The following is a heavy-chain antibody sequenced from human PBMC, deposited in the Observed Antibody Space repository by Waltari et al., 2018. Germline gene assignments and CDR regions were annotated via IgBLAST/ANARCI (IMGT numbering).Heavy chain of an antibody. D-gene: IGHD6-6*01. V-gene: IGHV4-59*01. CDR3: ASKIEYSSPDDAFDI. CDR1: GGSISSYY. CDR2: IYYSGST. J-gene: IGHJ3*02. Sequence: QVQLQESGPGLVKPSETLSLTCTVSGGSISSYYWSWIRQPPGKGLEWIGYIYYSGSTNYNPSLKSRVTISVDTSKNQFSLKLSSVTAADTAVYYCASKIEYSSPDDAFDIWGQGTMVTVSS.